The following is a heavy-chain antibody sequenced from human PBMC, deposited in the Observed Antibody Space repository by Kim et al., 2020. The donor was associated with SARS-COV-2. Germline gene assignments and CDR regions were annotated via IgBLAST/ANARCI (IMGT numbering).Heavy chain of an antibody. CDR1: GGSISSYY. V-gene: IGHV4-59*01. D-gene: IGHD2-15*01. CDR2: IYYSGST. J-gene: IGHJ4*02. CDR3: ARSGYCSGGSCYPVHSFDY. Sequence: SETLSLTCTVSGGSISSYYWSWIRQPPGKGLEWIGYIYYSGSTNYNPSLKSRVTISVDTSKNQFSLKLSSVTAADTAVYYCARSGYCSGGSCYPVHSFDYWGQGTLVTVSS.